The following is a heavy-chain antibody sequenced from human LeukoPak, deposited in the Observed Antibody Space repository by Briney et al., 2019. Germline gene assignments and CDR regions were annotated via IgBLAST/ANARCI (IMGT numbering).Heavy chain of an antibody. Sequence: PGGSLRLSCGASGFTFSDYAMSWVRQAPGRGLDWVSTVSYSGSSTYYADTVKGRFTISRENSKNTLYLQMDSLRVEDTAIYYCAKVPYSDYGSGRPPFMDVWGQGTTVAVSS. J-gene: IGHJ6*02. D-gene: IGHD3-10*01. CDR2: VSYSGSST. V-gene: IGHV3-23*01. CDR1: GFTFSDYA. CDR3: AKVPYSDYGSGRPPFMDV.